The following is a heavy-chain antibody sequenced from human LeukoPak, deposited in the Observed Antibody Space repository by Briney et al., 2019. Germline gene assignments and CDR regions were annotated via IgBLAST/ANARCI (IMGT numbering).Heavy chain of an antibody. CDR1: GGSSSGYY. CDR2: INHSGST. J-gene: IGHJ5*02. V-gene: IGHV4-34*01. Sequence: PSETLSLTCAVYGGSSSGYYWSWIRQPPGKGLEWIGEINHSGSTNYNPSLKSRVTISVDTSKNQFSLKLSSVTAADTAVYYCARVSQLYSSSSGWFDPWGRGTLVTVSS. D-gene: IGHD6-13*01. CDR3: ARVSQLYSSSSGWFDP.